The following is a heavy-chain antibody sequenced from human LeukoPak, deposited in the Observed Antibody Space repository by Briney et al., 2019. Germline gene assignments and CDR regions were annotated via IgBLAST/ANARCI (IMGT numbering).Heavy chain of an antibody. CDR3: ARARVLGGGENFDY. D-gene: IGHD1-26*01. J-gene: IGHJ4*02. Sequence: GGSLRLSCAASGFDFSRITMNWVRQAPGKELEWISYISSRTGTIYYADSVKGRFTVPRDDAKNSLYLQMNSLRAEDTAVYFCARARVLGGGENFDYWGQGTLVTVSS. V-gene: IGHV3-48*04. CDR1: GFDFSRIT. CDR2: ISSRTGTI.